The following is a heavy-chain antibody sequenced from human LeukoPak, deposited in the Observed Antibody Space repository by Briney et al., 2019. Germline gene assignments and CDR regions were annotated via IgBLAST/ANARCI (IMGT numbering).Heavy chain of an antibody. CDR3: ARQAYYYYGMDV. CDR2: IYYIGNT. Sequence: SETLSLTCTVSGGSISSYYWSWVRHPPGRGLGWVGYIYYIGNTKYSPSLNSRVTMSVDTSKHHISKKMSSVTAAQTCVYDCARQAYYYYGMDVWGQGTTLTVS. J-gene: IGHJ6*02. V-gene: IGHV4-59*08. CDR1: GGSISSYY.